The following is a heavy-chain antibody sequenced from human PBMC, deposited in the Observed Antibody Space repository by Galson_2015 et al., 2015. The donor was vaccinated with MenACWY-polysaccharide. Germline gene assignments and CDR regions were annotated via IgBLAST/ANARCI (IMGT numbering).Heavy chain of an antibody. CDR1: GFSFCSYS. V-gene: IGHV3-48*01. CDR3: ASRGVVTPDSLDY. Sequence: SLRLSCAASGFSFCSYSMTWVRQAPGKGLEWLSYITPTGDTKMYADSVKGRFTISRDNAKNSLYLQMNNLRAEDTAVYYCASRGVVTPDSLDYWCQGTLVSVSS. CDR2: ITPTGDTK. J-gene: IGHJ4*02. D-gene: IGHD3-22*01.